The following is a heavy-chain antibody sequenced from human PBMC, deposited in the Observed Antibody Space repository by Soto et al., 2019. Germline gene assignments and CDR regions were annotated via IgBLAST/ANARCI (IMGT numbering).Heavy chain of an antibody. CDR3: VSDRGYGHASVPYS. J-gene: IGHJ4*02. D-gene: IGHD5-18*01. V-gene: IGHV3-30*03. CDR1: GFTFPSYG. CDR2: ISYDGGLQ. Sequence: QAHLVESGGGVVQPGRSLRLSCAASGFTFPSYGMHWVRQAPGTRLEWVAVISYDGGLQHYADSVKGRFTISRDNTTNLVLLQMNSLRAEDTAVYYCVSDRGYGHASVPYSWGQGTLVSVSS.